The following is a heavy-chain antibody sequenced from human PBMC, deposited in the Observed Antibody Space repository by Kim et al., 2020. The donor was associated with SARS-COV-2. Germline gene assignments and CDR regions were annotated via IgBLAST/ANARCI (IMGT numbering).Heavy chain of an antibody. V-gene: IGHV4-4*07. CDR3: ARDQWVLTYSTAWHNWFDP. Sequence: SETLSLTCIVSGDSINSYYWTWIRQPAGKGLEWLGRIYPSGNTNYNPSLKSRVSMSIDTFQNQISLSLTSVTAADTAVYYCARDQWVLTYSTAWHNWFDP. D-gene: IGHD1-26*01. J-gene: IGHJ5*02. CDR2: IYPSGNT. CDR1: GDSINSYY.